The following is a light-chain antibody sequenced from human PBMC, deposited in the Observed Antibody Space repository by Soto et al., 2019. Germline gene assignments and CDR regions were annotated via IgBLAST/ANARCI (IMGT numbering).Light chain of an antibody. CDR2: GTS. J-gene: IGKJ4*01. CDR3: QQYGDSPLT. CDR1: QSVKSSY. Sequence: EIVLTQSPGTLSLSPVERATLPCRASQSVKSSYLAWYQHKPGQAPRLLIYGTSSRATGIPDRFSGSGSGTDFTLTISRLQPEDFAVYHCQQYGDSPLTFGGGTKVDIK. V-gene: IGKV3-20*01.